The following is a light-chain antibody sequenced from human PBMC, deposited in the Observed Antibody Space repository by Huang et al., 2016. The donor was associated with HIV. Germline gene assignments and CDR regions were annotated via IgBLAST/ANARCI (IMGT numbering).Light chain of an antibody. J-gene: IGKJ2*01. V-gene: IGKV3-20*01. CDR2: GSS. CDR1: QSVSSD. Sequence: EIVLTQSPGTLSLSPGERATLSCRASQSVSSDVAWYQQKPGHAPRLRIYGSSTRATGLPDRFRSRCSVTDFTLTISRLEPEVFAVYYCQQSDTSPQTFGQGTKLEIK. CDR3: QQSDTSPQT.